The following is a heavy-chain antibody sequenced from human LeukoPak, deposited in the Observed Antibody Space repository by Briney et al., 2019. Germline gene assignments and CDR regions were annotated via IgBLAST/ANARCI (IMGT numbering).Heavy chain of an antibody. J-gene: IGHJ4*02. CDR3: AKAFRNEVSGGNRFFDY. CDR2: LSSSGDNT. Sequence: GGSLRLSCAASGFTLSSYAMSWVRQAPGKGLEWVSTLSSSGDNTYYTDSVVGRFIISRDSSTNTLYLQMNRLRVDDTAVYYCAKAFRNEVSGGNRFFDYWGQASLVTVSS. V-gene: IGHV3-23*01. D-gene: IGHD4-23*01. CDR1: GFTLSSYA.